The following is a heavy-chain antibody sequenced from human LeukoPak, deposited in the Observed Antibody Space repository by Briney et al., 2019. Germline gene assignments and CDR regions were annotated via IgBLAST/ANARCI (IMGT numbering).Heavy chain of an antibody. CDR2: ISGSGGST. CDR1: GFTFSSYA. J-gene: IGHJ6*02. CDR3: AKDYDYDFWSGTVIYGMDV. D-gene: IGHD3-3*01. V-gene: IGHV3-23*01. Sequence: GGSLRLSCAASGFTFSSYAMSWVRQAPGKGLEWVSAISGSGGSTYYADSVKGRLTISRDNSKNTLYLQMNSLRAEDTAVYYCAKDYDYDFWSGTVIYGMDVWGQGTTVTVSS.